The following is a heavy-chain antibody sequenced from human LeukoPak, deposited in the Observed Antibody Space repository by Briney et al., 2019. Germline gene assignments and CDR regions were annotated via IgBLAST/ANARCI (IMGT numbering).Heavy chain of an antibody. J-gene: IGHJ4*02. CDR3: ARGSGSHPGY. CDR2: INPSGGST. CDR1: GYTLTIHY. Sequence: ASVNVSCKASGYTLTIHYMYWVRQAPGQGLEWMGIINPSGGSTSYAQKFQGRVTMTRDTSTSTVYMELSSLRSEDTAVYYCARGSGSHPGYWGQGTLVTVSS. V-gene: IGHV1-46*01. D-gene: IGHD1-26*01.